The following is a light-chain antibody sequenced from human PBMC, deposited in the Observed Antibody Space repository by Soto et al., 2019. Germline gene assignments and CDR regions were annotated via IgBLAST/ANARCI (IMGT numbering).Light chain of an antibody. V-gene: IGKV3-11*01. J-gene: IGKJ5*01. CDR3: QQRTNWPSST. Sequence: EIVLTQSPATLSLSPGETATLSCRASRSVSIYLAWYQQKPGQTPRLLIHDASNRAPGIPVRFSGSGSGTDFTLTISSLEPEDFAVYYCQQRTNWPSSTFGQGTRLQIK. CDR2: DAS. CDR1: RSVSIY.